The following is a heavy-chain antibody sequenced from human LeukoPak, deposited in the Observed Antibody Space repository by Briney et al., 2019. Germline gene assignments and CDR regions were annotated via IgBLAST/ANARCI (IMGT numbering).Heavy chain of an antibody. Sequence: SETLSLTCTVSGGSISSYYWSWIRQPPGKGLEWIGYIYYSGSTNYNPPLKSRVTISVDTSKNQFSLKLSSVTAADTAVYYCARGGDDYGGTYYFDYWGQGTLVTVSS. V-gene: IGHV4-59*01. CDR3: ARGGDDYGGTYYFDY. D-gene: IGHD4-23*01. J-gene: IGHJ4*02. CDR2: IYYSGST. CDR1: GGSISSYY.